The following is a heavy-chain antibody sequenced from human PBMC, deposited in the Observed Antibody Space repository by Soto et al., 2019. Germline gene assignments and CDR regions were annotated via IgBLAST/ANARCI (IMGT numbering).Heavy chain of an antibody. Sequence: QVLLVQSGAEVKKPGASVKVSCKASGYNFTSYYMHWARQAPGQGLERMGIINHNNGKTNYAQKFQGKLTMTRYTSTSTGYMGLSSLRSEDTAGYYCVAGMDVWGQGTTVTVSS. CDR1: GYNFTSYY. V-gene: IGHV1-46*01. CDR2: INHNNGKT. CDR3: VAGMDV. J-gene: IGHJ6*02.